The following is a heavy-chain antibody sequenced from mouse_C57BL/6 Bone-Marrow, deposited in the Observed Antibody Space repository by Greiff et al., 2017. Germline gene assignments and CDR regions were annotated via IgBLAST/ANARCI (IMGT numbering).Heavy chain of an antibody. CDR3: AREGTYTVYAMDY. CDR1: GYAFSSYW. D-gene: IGHD1-1*01. V-gene: IGHV1-80*01. Sequence: QVQLQQSGAELVKPGASVKMSCKASGYAFSSYWMNWVKQRPGKGLEWIGQIYPGDGDTNYNGKFKGKATLTADKSSSTAYMQLSSLTSEDSAVYFCAREGTYTVYAMDYWGQGTSVTVSS. J-gene: IGHJ4*01. CDR2: IYPGDGDT.